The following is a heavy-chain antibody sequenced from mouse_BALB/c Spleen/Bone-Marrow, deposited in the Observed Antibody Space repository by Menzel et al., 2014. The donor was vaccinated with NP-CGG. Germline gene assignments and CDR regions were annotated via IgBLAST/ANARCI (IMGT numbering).Heavy chain of an antibody. CDR3: ARRGVNHVHSDV. Sequence: QVQLQQSGAELMKPGASVKISCKATGYTFSSYWIEWVKQRPGQGREWIGEILPGSGSTNYNEKFKGKATFTADTSSNTAYMQVSSLTSEDSAVYYCARRGVNHVHSDVWGAGTTVTVSS. V-gene: IGHV1-9*01. CDR1: GYTFSSYW. J-gene: IGHJ1*01. CDR2: ILPGSGST. D-gene: IGHD2-2*01.